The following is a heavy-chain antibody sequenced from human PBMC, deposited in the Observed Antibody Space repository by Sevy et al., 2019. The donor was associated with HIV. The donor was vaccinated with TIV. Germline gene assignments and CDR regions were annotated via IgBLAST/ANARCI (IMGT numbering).Heavy chain of an antibody. CDR3: ARAQGYYYDSSGYSAPFY. D-gene: IGHD3-22*01. CDR2: ISSSSSPI. V-gene: IGHV3-48*01. J-gene: IGHJ4*02. Sequence: GGCLRLSCAASGFRFSTYSMSWVRQAPGKGLEWVSYISSSSSPIYYADSVKGRFTISRDNAKNTLYLQMNSLRAEDTAVYYCARAQGYYYDSSGYSAPFYWGQGTLVTVSS. CDR1: GFRFSTYS.